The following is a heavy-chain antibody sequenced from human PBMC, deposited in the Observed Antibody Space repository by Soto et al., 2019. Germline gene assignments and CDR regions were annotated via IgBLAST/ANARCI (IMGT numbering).Heavy chain of an antibody. CDR2: ISGSGGST. J-gene: IGHJ4*02. D-gene: IGHD2-2*01. Sequence: PGGSLRLSCAASGFTFSSYAMSWVRQAPGKGLEWVSAISGSGGSTYYADSVKGRFTISRDNSKNTLYLQMNSLRAEDTAVYYCAKEEGLVVPAAVSYFDYWGQGTLVTVSS. V-gene: IGHV3-23*01. CDR1: GFTFSSYA. CDR3: AKEEGLVVPAAVSYFDY.